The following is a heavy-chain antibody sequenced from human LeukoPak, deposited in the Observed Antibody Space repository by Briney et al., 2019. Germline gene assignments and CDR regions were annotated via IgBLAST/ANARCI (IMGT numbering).Heavy chain of an antibody. J-gene: IGHJ4*02. CDR3: ARDTLVPAAPYATDY. CDR2: IYYSGST. Sequence: PSETLSLTCTVSGGSIGSYYWSWIRQPPGKGLEWIGYIYYSGSTNYNPSLKSRVTISVDTSKNQFSLKLSSVTAADTAVYYCARDTLVPAAPYATDYWGQGTLVTVSS. CDR1: GGSIGSYY. D-gene: IGHD2-2*01. V-gene: IGHV4-59*01.